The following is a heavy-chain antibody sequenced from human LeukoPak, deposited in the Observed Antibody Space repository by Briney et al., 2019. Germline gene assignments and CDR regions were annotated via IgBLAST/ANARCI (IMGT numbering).Heavy chain of an antibody. CDR3: ARGRPEMRVYGDYVSWFDP. CDR2: MNPNSGNT. D-gene: IGHD4-17*01. CDR1: GYTFTSYD. J-gene: IGHJ5*02. Sequence: GSSVKVSCKASGYTFTSYDINWVRQATGQGLEWMGWMNPNSGNTGYAQKFQGRVTMTRNTSISTAYMELSSLRSEDTAVYYCARGRPEMRVYGDYVSWFDPWGQGTLATVSS. V-gene: IGHV1-8*01.